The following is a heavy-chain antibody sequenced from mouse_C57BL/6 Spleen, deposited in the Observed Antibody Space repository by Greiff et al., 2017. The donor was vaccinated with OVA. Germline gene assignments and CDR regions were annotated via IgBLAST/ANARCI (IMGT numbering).Heavy chain of an antibody. V-gene: IGHV5-17*01. CDR1: GFTFSDYG. CDR3: ARMGDGYLDY. J-gene: IGHJ2*01. Sequence: VMLVESGGGLVKPGGSLKLSCAASGFTFSDYGMHWVRQAPEKGLEWVAYISSGSSTIYYADTVKGRFTISRDNAKNTLFLQMTSLRSEDTAMYYCARMGDGYLDYWGQGTTLTVSS. CDR2: ISSGSSTI. D-gene: IGHD2-3*01.